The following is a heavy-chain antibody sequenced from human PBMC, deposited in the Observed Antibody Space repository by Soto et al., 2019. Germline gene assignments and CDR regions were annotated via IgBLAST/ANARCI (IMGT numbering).Heavy chain of an antibody. J-gene: IGHJ6*02. CDR1: GGTFSSYA. Sequence: SVKVSCKASGGTFSSYAISWVRQAPGQGLEWMGGIIPIFGTANYAQKFQGRVTITADESTSTAYMELSSLRSEDTAVYYCARGEQQLVNPYYYGMDVWGQGTTVTVSS. CDR3: ARGEQQLVNPYYYGMDV. V-gene: IGHV1-69*13. D-gene: IGHD6-13*01. CDR2: IIPIFGTA.